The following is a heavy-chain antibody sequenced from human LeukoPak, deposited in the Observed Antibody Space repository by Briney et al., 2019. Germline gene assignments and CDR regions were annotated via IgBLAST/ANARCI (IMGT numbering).Heavy chain of an antibody. Sequence: GGSLRLSCAASGFTFSSYSMNSVRQAPGNWLDWVSSISSSTSYIYYADSVKGRFTISRDNAKNSLYLQMNSLRAEDTAVYYCARDRLEFYGSGSYPPDYWGQGTLVTVSS. CDR2: ISSSTSYI. D-gene: IGHD3-10*01. V-gene: IGHV3-21*01. CDR1: GFTFSSYS. CDR3: ARDRLEFYGSGSYPPDY. J-gene: IGHJ4*02.